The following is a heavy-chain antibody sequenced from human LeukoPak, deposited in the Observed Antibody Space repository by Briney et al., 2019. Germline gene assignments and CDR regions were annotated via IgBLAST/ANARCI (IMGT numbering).Heavy chain of an antibody. CDR2: ISDSVTT. Sequence: SETLSLTCTVSGGSVSSGTFDWSWIRQPPGKGLEWIGYISDSVTTKYSPSLKTRVTISVDTSKNQFSLKLRSVTAADTAIYYCARDSVYATNWYDPWGQGTLVTVSS. J-gene: IGHJ5*02. CDR3: ARDSVYATNWYDP. V-gene: IGHV4-61*01. CDR1: GGSVSSGTFD. D-gene: IGHD2-8*01.